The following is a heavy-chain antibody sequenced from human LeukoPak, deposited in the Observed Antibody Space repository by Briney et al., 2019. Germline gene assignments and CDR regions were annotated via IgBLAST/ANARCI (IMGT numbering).Heavy chain of an antibody. V-gene: IGHV1-46*01. Sequence: ASVKVSCKASGYTFTSYYMHWVRQAPGQGLEWMGIINPSGGSTSYAQKFQGRVTMTRDTSTSTVYMELSSLGSEDTAVYYCARDKSMIVVVITSGGFDPWGQGTLVTVSS. D-gene: IGHD3-22*01. CDR2: INPSGGST. CDR1: GYTFTSYY. J-gene: IGHJ5*02. CDR3: ARDKSMIVVVITSGGFDP.